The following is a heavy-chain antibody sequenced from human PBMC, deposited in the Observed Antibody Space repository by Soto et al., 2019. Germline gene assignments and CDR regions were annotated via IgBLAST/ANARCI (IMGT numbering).Heavy chain of an antibody. D-gene: IGHD2-8*01. Sequence: QVQLQESGPGLVKPSETLSLTCTVSGASIRSYYWNWIRQPPGKGLEWIGYIYYSGITSYNPSLQRRVSISLDTSKSQFSLRVTSVTAADTAVYYCAKEVSATFNGFDVWSQGTMVTVSS. CDR2: IYYSGIT. V-gene: IGHV4-59*01. CDR3: AKEVSATFNGFDV. J-gene: IGHJ3*01. CDR1: GASIRSYY.